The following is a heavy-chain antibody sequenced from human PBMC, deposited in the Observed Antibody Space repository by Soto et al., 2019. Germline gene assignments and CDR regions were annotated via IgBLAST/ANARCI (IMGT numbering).Heavy chain of an antibody. CDR3: ARVSGSYYYGMDV. Sequence: SETLSLTCAVSGGSISSSNWWSWVRQPPGKGLEWIGEIYHSGSANYNPSLKSRVTISVDKSKNQFSLKLSSVTAADTAVYYCARVSGSYYYGMDVWGQGTTVTVSS. V-gene: IGHV4-4*02. CDR1: GGSISSSNW. D-gene: IGHD1-26*01. CDR2: IYHSGSA. J-gene: IGHJ6*02.